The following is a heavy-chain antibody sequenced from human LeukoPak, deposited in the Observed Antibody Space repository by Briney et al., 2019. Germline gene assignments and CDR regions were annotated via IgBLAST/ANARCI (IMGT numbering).Heavy chain of an antibody. J-gene: IGHJ4*02. CDR1: GGSFSGYY. Sequence: SETLSLTCAVYGGSFSGYYWSWIRQPPGKGLEWIGSIYYSGSTYYNPSLKSRVTISVDMSKNQLSLKLTSVTAADTAVYYCARESIAAPFDYWGQGSLVIVSS. V-gene: IGHV4-34*01. D-gene: IGHD6-6*01. CDR2: IYYSGST. CDR3: ARESIAAPFDY.